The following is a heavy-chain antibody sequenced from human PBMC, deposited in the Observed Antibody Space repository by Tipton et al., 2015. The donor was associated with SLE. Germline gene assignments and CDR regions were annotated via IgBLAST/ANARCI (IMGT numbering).Heavy chain of an antibody. Sequence: TLSLTCTVSGGSISSYYWSWIRQPPGKGLEWIGYIYYSGSTNYNPSLKSRVTISVDTSKNQFSLKLSSVTAADTAVYYCARYYYDSGGYYYPPYYYYYYMDVWGKGTTVTVSS. CDR1: GGSISSYY. V-gene: IGHV4-59*01. CDR3: ARYYYDSGGYYYPPYYYYYYMDV. CDR2: IYYSGST. J-gene: IGHJ6*03. D-gene: IGHD3-22*01.